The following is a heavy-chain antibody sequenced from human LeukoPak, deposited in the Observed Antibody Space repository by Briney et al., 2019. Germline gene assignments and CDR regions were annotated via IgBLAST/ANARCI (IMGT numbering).Heavy chain of an antibody. CDR2: ISYDGSNK. J-gene: IGHJ3*02. V-gene: IGHV3-30*03. CDR3: ARALLLWFGEASVRPGAFDI. D-gene: IGHD3-10*01. CDR1: GFTFSSYG. Sequence: GRSLRLSCAASGFTFSSYGMHWVRQAPGKGLEWVAVISYDGSNKYYADSVKGRFTISRDNSKNSLYLQMNSLRAEDTAVYYCARALLLWFGEASVRPGAFDIWGQGTMVTVSS.